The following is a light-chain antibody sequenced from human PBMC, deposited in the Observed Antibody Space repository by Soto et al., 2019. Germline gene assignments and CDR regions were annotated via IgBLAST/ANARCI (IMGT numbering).Light chain of an antibody. CDR2: DAS. Sequence: DIQMTQSPSSLSASVGDRVTITCQASQGAKKYVNWYQQKPGKAPKLLVYDASTLEVGVPVRFSGSGSGTHFTFIIASLQPEDCATYFCHQYENLPLTFGWGTKG. CDR1: QGAKKY. CDR3: HQYENLPLT. J-gene: IGKJ4*01. V-gene: IGKV1-33*01.